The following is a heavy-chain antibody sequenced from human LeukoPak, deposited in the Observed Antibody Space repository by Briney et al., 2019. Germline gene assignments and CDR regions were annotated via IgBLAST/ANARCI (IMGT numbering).Heavy chain of an antibody. Sequence: SETLSLTCTVSGGSISSGSYYWSWIRQPAGKGLEWIGRIYTSGSTNYNPSLKSRVTISVDTSKNQFSLKLSSVTAADTAVYYCARDSKMEPGAFDIWGQGTMVTASS. CDR1: GGSISSGSYY. CDR2: IYTSGST. CDR3: ARDSKMEPGAFDI. V-gene: IGHV4-61*02. J-gene: IGHJ3*02. D-gene: IGHD1-1*01.